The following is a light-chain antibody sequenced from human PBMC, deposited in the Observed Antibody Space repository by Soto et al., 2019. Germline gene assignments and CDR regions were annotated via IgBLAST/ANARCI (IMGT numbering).Light chain of an antibody. CDR3: QQYNSWLWT. Sequence: IVLTQSPGTLSLSPGERATLSCRASQSVSSSYLAWYQQKPGQAPRLLIYGASSRATGIPDRFSGSGSGTDFTLTISRLEPEDSAVYYCQQYNSWLWTFGQGTKVDIK. CDR2: GAS. J-gene: IGKJ1*01. V-gene: IGKV3-20*01. CDR1: QSVSSSY.